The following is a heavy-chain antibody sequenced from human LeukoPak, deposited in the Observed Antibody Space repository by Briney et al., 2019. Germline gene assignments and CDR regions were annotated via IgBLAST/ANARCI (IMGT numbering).Heavy chain of an antibody. J-gene: IGHJ4*02. CDR1: GGSISSADY. V-gene: IGHV4-31*03. CDR2: IFYSGST. CDR3: ARQYPAARYYFDY. D-gene: IGHD3-16*01. Sequence: SVTLSLTCTVSGGSISSADYWSWIRQHPGKGLEWIGYIFYSGSTFYNPSLKSRVTISIDTSKNQFSLRLSSVTAADTAVYYCARQYPAARYYFDYWGQGTLVTVSS.